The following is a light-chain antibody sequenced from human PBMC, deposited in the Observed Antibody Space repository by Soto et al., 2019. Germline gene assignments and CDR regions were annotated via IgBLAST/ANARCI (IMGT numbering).Light chain of an antibody. CDR3: QQYFNTPT. CDR1: QSVLYSSNNNNY. Sequence: DIVMTQSPDSLAVSLGERATINCKSSQSVLYSSNNNNYLAWYQQKPGQPPKLLIYWASTRESGVPDRFSGSGSGTEFTLTISSLQAEDVAVYYCQQYFNTPTFGGGTKVEIK. J-gene: IGKJ4*01. CDR2: WAS. V-gene: IGKV4-1*01.